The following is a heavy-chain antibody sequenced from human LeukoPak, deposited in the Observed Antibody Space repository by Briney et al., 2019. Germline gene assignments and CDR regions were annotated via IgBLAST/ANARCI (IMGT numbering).Heavy chain of an antibody. J-gene: IGHJ4*02. CDR2: IIPIFGTA. CDR1: GGTFSSYA. V-gene: IGHV1-69*13. CDR3: AREGIVTTYSNCLDY. D-gene: IGHD4-11*01. Sequence: SVKVSCKASGGTFSSYAISWVRQAPGQGLEWMGGIIPIFGTANYAQKFQGRVTITADESTNTAYMELSSLRSEDTAVYYCAREGIVTTYSNCLDYWGQGTLVTVSS.